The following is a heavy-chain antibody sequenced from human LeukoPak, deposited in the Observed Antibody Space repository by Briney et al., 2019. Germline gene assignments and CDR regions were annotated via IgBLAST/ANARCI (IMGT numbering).Heavy chain of an antibody. CDR2: ISGSGSST. D-gene: IGHD6-13*01. J-gene: IGHJ4*02. Sequence: PGGSLRLSCAASGFTFSNYDMGWVRQAPGEGLEWVSSISGSGSSTYYADSVKGRFTISRDNPKNAQYLQMSSLRAEDTAVYYCAKAIAATGRWWIFDYWGQGTLVTVSP. CDR3: AKAIAATGRWWIFDY. CDR1: GFTFSNYD. V-gene: IGHV3-23*01.